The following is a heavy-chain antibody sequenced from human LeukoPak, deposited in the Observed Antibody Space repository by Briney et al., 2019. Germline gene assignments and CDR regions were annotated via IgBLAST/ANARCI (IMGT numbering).Heavy chain of an antibody. V-gene: IGHV1-2*02. CDR2: INPKSGGT. J-gene: IGHJ3*02. CDR1: GYTFTDYY. D-gene: IGHD3-10*01. Sequence: GASVKVSCKASGYTFTDYYMHWVRQAPGQGLEWMGWINPKSGGTIYAQKFQGRVTMTRDTSISTAYMELSRLRSDDTAVYYCAREYGSITMVIWGQGTMVTVSS. CDR3: AREYGSITMVI.